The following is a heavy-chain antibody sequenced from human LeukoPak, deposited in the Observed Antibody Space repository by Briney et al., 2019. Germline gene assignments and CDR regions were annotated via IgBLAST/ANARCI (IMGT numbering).Heavy chain of an antibody. D-gene: IGHD5-24*01. CDR1: GFSFRSHW. V-gene: IGHV3-7*01. Sequence: QTGGSLRLSCVGSGFSFRSHWVNWVRQSPGKGLEWVANIKPDGSGKYYVDSARGRFTVSRGNAKNSAFLQMNSLRAEDTAIYYCATISAQTFDIWGQGTLVSVSS. CDR2: IKPDGSGK. CDR3: ATISAQTFDI. J-gene: IGHJ3*02.